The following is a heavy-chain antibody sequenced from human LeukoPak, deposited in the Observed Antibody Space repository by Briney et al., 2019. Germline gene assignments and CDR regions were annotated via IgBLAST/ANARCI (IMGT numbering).Heavy chain of an antibody. Sequence: ASVKVSCKTSGYTFTGYYIHWVRQAPGQGLEWMGWINPNSGDTNYAQKFQGRVTMTRDTSISTAYMELSRLRSDDTAVYYCASSIVATIMFDYWGQGTLVTVSS. J-gene: IGHJ4*02. CDR2: INPNSGDT. D-gene: IGHD5-12*01. CDR1: GYTFTGYY. CDR3: ASSIVATIMFDY. V-gene: IGHV1-2*02.